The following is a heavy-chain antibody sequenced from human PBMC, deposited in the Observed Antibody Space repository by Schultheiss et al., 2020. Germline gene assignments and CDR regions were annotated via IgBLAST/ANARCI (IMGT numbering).Heavy chain of an antibody. CDR2: IYYSGST. V-gene: IGHV4-39*07. Sequence: SQTLSLTCTVSGGSISSSSYYCGWIRQPPGKGLEWIGSIYYSGSTYYNPSLKSRVTISVDTSKNQFSLKLSSVTAADTAVYYCAGDTRAVAVGYWGQGTLVTVSS. J-gene: IGHJ4*02. CDR1: GGSISSSSYY. CDR3: AGDTRAVAVGY. D-gene: IGHD6-19*01.